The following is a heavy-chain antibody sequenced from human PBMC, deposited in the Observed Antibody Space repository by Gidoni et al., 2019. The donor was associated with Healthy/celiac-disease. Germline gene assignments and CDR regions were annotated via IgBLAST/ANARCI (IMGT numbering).Heavy chain of an antibody. D-gene: IGHD5-18*01. Sequence: EVHLVVSGGGLLQPGCSLILSCAASGFTFDDYAMHWVRQAPGKGLEWVSVISRNSSSIGYADSVKGRFTIARDNTKNSLYLQMNSLRAEDTDLYYCAKAPKYSRNAFDIWGQGTMVTVSS. V-gene: IGHV3-9*01. J-gene: IGHJ3*02. CDR1: GFTFDDYA. CDR3: AKAPKYSRNAFDI. CDR2: ISRNSSSI.